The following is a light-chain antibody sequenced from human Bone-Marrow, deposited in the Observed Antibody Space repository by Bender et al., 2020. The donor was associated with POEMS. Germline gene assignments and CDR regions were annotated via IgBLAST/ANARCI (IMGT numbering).Light chain of an antibody. Sequence: QSVLTQPPSASGTPGQRVTISCSGGSSNIGAHAVNWYQHLPGTAPTLPFYSSHRRPSEVPDRFSGSRSGTSASLAISGLQSEDEADYYCAVWDDSLNGWVFGGGTKLTVL. CDR3: AVWDDSLNGWV. V-gene: IGLV1-44*01. CDR2: SSH. CDR1: SSNIGAHA. J-gene: IGLJ3*02.